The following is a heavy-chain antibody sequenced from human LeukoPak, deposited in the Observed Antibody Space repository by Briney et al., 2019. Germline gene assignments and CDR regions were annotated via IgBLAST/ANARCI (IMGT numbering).Heavy chain of an antibody. J-gene: IGHJ6*02. CDR3: ARDRCSGGSCYYYYGMDV. Sequence: SETLSLTCTVSGYSISSGYYWGWIRQPPGKGLEWIGSIYHSGSTYYNPSLKSRVTISVDTSKNQFSLKLSSVTAADTAVYYCARDRCSGGSCYYYYGMDVWGQGTTVTVSS. CDR2: IYHSGST. D-gene: IGHD2-15*01. V-gene: IGHV4-38-2*02. CDR1: GYSISSGYY.